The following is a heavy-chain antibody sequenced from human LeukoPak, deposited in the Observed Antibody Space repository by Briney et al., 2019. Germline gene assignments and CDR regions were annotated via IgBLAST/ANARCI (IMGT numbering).Heavy chain of an antibody. Sequence: GGSLRLSCAASGFTFSNYAMSWVRQAPGRGLEWVSAINDNSGLTYYVDSVKGRFTISRDNSKNTLFLQMSSLRAEDTAVYYCARRGESASYGDYGFDYWGQGTLVTVSS. V-gene: IGHV3-23*01. CDR2: INDNSGLT. J-gene: IGHJ4*02. CDR1: GFTFSNYA. D-gene: IGHD4-17*01. CDR3: ARRGESASYGDYGFDY.